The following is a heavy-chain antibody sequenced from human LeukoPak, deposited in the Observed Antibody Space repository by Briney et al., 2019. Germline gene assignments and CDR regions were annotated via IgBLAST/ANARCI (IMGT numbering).Heavy chain of an antibody. CDR1: GFTFANYA. Sequence: KTGGSLRLSCAASGFTFANYAMIWVRQAPGKGLEWVSGISGRGVTTYFADSVEGRFNISRDNYKFTLYLKMNSLRAEDTAVYYCAKGGMTTVTTDAFDIWGQGTMVTVSS. J-gene: IGHJ3*02. D-gene: IGHD4-17*01. CDR2: ISGRGVTT. CDR3: AKGGMTTVTTDAFDI. V-gene: IGHV3-23*01.